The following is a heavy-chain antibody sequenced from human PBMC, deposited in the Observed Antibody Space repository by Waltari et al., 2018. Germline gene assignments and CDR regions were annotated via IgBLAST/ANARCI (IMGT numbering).Heavy chain of an antibody. D-gene: IGHD1-20*01. CDR2: ISVRYAI. CDR3: AKPFYNWDDPLHS. CDR1: GFTSVTHA. Sequence: EVQLLESGGGLVQPGGSLRLSCQASGFTSVTHAINWVRQAPGKGLGLGLFISVRYAIFFADSVKGRFTISRDDADNTVYLQMDSLRADDTAVYFCAKPFYNWDDPLHSWGQGTPVTVSS. V-gene: IGHV3-23*01. J-gene: IGHJ1*01.